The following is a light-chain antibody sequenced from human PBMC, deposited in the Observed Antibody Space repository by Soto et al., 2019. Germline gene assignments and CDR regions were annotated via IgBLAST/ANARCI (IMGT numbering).Light chain of an antibody. CDR1: QSFSTW. Sequence: DIQMTQSPSTLSASVGDRVTITCRASQSFSTWLAWYQQKPGKAPKLLIYDASNLESGVPSRFSGSGSGTEFTLTISSLEPDDFATYYCQQYNSYPRTFGQGTRLEIE. V-gene: IGKV1-5*01. CDR3: QQYNSYPRT. CDR2: DAS. J-gene: IGKJ5*01.